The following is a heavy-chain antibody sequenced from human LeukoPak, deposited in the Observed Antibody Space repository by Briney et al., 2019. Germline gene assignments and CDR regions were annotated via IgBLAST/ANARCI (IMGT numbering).Heavy chain of an antibody. CDR3: ARGRLSCSGGSCSSFDY. Sequence: ASVKVSCKASGYTFTGYYMHWVRQAPGQGLEWMGRINPNSGNTGYAQKFQGRVTITRNTSISTAYMELSSLRSEDTAVYYCARGRLSCSGGSCSSFDYWGQGTLVTVSS. V-gene: IGHV1-8*03. CDR2: INPNSGNT. J-gene: IGHJ4*02. D-gene: IGHD2-15*01. CDR1: GYTFTGYY.